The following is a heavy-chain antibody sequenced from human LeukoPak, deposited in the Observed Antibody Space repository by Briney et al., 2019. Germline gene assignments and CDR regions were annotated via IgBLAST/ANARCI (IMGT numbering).Heavy chain of an antibody. Sequence: GGSLRLSCAASGFTFSDYWMSWVRQAPGKGLEWVANIRQDGSEKYYVDSVKGRFTISRDNAKNSLYLQMNSLRAEDTAVYYCARGSGSSWLDYWGQGTLVTVSS. J-gene: IGHJ4*02. V-gene: IGHV3-7*01. CDR1: GFTFSDYW. CDR2: IRQDGSEK. CDR3: ARGSGSSWLDY. D-gene: IGHD6-13*01.